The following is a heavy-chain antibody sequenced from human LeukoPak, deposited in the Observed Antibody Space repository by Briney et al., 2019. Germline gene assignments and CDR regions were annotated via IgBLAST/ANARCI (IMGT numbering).Heavy chain of an antibody. Sequence: GGSLRLSCAASGFTFSSYAMSWVRQAPGKGLEWVSSVSGSGGSTYYADYVKGRFTISRDNSKSTLFLQMNSLRAEDTAVYYCAKSSYYDSSGYYREYYFDYWGQGTLATVSS. D-gene: IGHD3-22*01. CDR1: GFTFSSYA. CDR2: VSGSGGST. V-gene: IGHV3-23*01. CDR3: AKSSYYDSSGYYREYYFDY. J-gene: IGHJ4*02.